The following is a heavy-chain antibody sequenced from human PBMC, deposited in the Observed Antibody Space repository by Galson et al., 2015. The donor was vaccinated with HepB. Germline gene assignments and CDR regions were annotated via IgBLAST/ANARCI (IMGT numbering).Heavy chain of an antibody. CDR1: GFTFSSYA. CDR2: ISYDGSNK. V-gene: IGHV3-30-3*01. D-gene: IGHD2-15*01. Sequence: SLRLSCAASGFTFSSYAMHWVRQAPGKGLEWVAVISYDGSNKYYADSVKGRFTISRDNSKNTLYLQMNSLRAEDTAVYYCASLVAAIDHDSFDTWGQGTMVTV. CDR3: ASLVAAIDHDSFDT. J-gene: IGHJ3*02.